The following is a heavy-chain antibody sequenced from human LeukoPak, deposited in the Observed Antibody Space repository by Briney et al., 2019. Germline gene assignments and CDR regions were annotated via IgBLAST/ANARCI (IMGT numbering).Heavy chain of an antibody. J-gene: IGHJ4*02. CDR1: GGSASSGGYS. CDR2: IYHSGRA. D-gene: IGHD5-12*01. CDR3: ARSGSTDFDY. Sequence: SETLSLTCAVSGGSASSGGYSWSWIRQPPGNGLEWIGYIYHSGRASYNPSLKSRVTISLDRSRNHVSLNLTSVTAADTAVYYCARSGSTDFDYWGQGTLVTVSS. V-gene: IGHV4-30-2*01.